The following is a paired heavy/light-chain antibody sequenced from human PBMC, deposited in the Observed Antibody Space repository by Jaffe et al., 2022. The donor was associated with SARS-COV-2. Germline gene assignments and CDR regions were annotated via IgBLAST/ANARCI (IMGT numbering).Light chain of an antibody. Sequence: QSALTQPASVSGSPGQSITISCTGTSSDVGGYNYVSWYQQHPGKAPKLMIYEVSNRPSGLSNRFSGSKSGNTASLTISGLQAEDEADYYCSSYTSSSTPVVFGGGTKVTVL. CDR2: EVS. V-gene: IGLV2-14*01. CDR1: SSDVGGYNY. J-gene: IGLJ2*01. CDR3: SSYTSSSTPVV.
Heavy chain of an antibody. CDR2: ISSSSSYI. CDR1: GFTLSSYN. Sequence: EVQLVESGGGLVKPGGSLRLSCAASGFTLSSYNMNWVRQAPGKGLEWVSSISSSSSYIYYADSVKGRFTISRDNAKNSLYLQMNSLRAEDTAVYYCARDSTPSLDIMNYYGMDVWGQGTTVTVSS. CDR3: ARDSTPSLDIMNYYGMDV. V-gene: IGHV3-21*01. J-gene: IGHJ6*02.